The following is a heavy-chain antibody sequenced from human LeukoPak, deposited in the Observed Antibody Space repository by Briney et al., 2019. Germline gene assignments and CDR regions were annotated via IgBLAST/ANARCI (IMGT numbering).Heavy chain of an antibody. CDR2: ISSSSSYI. Sequence: GGSLRLSCAASGFTFSSYSMNWVRQAPGKGLEWVSSISSSSSYIYFAVSVKGRFTISRDNAKNSLYLQMNSLRAEDTAVYYCAREGVVVAATREYWFDPWGQGTLVTVSS. CDR1: GFTFSSYS. V-gene: IGHV3-21*01. D-gene: IGHD2-15*01. J-gene: IGHJ5*02. CDR3: AREGVVVAATREYWFDP.